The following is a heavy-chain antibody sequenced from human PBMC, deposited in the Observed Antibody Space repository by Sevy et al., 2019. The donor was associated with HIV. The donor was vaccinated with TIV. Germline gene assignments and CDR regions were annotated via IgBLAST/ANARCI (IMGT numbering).Heavy chain of an antibody. V-gene: IGHV3-23*01. D-gene: IGHD2-2*01. CDR1: GFTFSKYS. CDR2: LSFACGRI. J-gene: IGHJ4*02. CDR3: AREGCSKPHDY. Sequence: GGCLRLSCVASGFTFSKYSMSWVRQTPGKGLEWVSTLSFACGRINYADSVKGRFTMSRDDSRNTFYLQMDSLGAEDTAIYYCAREGCSKPHDYWGQGTLVTVSS.